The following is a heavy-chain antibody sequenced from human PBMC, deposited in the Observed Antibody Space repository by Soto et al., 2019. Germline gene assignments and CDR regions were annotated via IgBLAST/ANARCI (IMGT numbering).Heavy chain of an antibody. J-gene: IGHJ6*02. Sequence: QVQLVQSGAEVKKPGSSVKVSCKASGGTFSSYAISWVRQAPGQGLEWMGGIIPIFGTANYAQKFQGRVTIPADEYASTAYMELSSLRSEDKAVYYCERDGVWSSGWSRGGYSGMDVWGQGITVTVSS. CDR3: ERDGVWSSGWSRGGYSGMDV. CDR1: GGTFSSYA. CDR2: IIPIFGTA. V-gene: IGHV1-69*01. D-gene: IGHD6-19*01.